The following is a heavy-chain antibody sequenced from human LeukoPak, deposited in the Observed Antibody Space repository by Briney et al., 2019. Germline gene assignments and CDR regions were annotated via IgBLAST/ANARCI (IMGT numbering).Heavy chain of an antibody. CDR1: GYTFTSYA. V-gene: IGHV7-4-1*02. CDR3: ARDHVKLGSGFHPFDAFDS. CDR2: INTNTGNP. Sequence: GASVKVSCKASGYTFTSYAMNWVRQAPGQGLEWMGWINTNTGNPTYAQGFTGRFVFSLDTSVTTSSLQISSLKAEDTAVYYCARDHVKLGSGFHPFDAFDSWGQGTLVTVSS. D-gene: IGHD3-22*01. J-gene: IGHJ3*02.